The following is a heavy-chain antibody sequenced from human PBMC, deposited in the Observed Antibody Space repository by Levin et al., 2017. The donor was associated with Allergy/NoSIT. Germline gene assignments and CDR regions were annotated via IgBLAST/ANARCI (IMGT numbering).Heavy chain of an antibody. Sequence: LTSETLSLTCAASGFTFSDYAISWVRQAPGKGLEWISAISGRGTSTYFADSVKGRFTISRDNSKNTVYLQMSSLRAEDTALYYCANSRITRFGGVIVRYYGMDIWGQGTTVTVSS. D-gene: IGHD3-3*01. V-gene: IGHV3-23*01. J-gene: IGHJ6*02. CDR1: GFTFSDYA. CDR2: ISGRGTST. CDR3: ANSRITRFGGVIVRYYGMDI.